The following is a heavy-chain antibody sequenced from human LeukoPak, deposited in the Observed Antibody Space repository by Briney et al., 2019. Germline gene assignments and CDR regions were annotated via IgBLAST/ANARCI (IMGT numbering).Heavy chain of an antibody. D-gene: IGHD2-2*01. CDR3: ARDYKGYCSSTSCYHYYYGMDV. Sequence: GGSLRLSCAASGFTFSSYAMHWVRQAPGKGLEWVAVISYDGSNKYYADSVKGRFTISRDNSKNTLYLQMNSPRAEDTAVYYCARDYKGYCSSTSCYHYYYGMDVWGQGTTVTVSS. J-gene: IGHJ6*02. CDR2: ISYDGSNK. V-gene: IGHV3-30-3*01. CDR1: GFTFSSYA.